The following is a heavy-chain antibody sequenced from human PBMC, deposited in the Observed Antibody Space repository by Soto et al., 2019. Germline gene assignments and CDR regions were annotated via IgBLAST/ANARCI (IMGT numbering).Heavy chain of an antibody. D-gene: IGHD2-2*02. CDR1: GCSLGSGGYY. Sequence: NPSETLSLASTGPGCSLGSGGYYWSWDRQRPGKGLEWIGYIYYSGSTYYNPSLKSRLTISIDTSKSQFSLNLSSVTAADTAVYYCARDSYPDYYAKDVWGHGTSVTVSS. CDR3: ARDSYPDYYAKDV. V-gene: IGHV4-31*03. CDR2: IYYSGST. J-gene: IGHJ6*02.